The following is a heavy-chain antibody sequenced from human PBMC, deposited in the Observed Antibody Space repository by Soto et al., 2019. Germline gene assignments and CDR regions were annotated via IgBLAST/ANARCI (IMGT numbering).Heavy chain of an antibody. CDR3: ARDDYGLDV. CDR1: GFIVISNY. J-gene: IGHJ6*02. V-gene: IGHV3-53*01. Sequence: GGSLRLSCAASGFIVISNYMSWVRQAPGKGLEWVSVIYSGGNTYYADSVKGRFTISRDNSKNTLYLQMNSLTAEDTAVYYCARDDYGLDVWGQGTTVTVSS. CDR2: IYSGGNT.